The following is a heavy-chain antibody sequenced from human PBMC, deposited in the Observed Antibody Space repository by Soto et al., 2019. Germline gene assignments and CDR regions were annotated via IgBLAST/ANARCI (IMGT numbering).Heavy chain of an antibody. CDR3: ARGSMRAGVYY. V-gene: IGHV3-7*01. J-gene: IGHJ6*01. CDR2: IKQDGSEK. Sequence: GKGLEWGENIKQDGSEKYYVESVKGRFTISRDNAKNSLYLQMNSLRAEDTAVFYCARGSMRAGVYY. D-gene: IGHD6-13*01.